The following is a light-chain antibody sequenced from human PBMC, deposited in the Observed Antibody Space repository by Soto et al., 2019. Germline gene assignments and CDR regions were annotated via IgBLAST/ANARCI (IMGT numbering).Light chain of an antibody. CDR1: QSLLQRSGYHY. CDR3: LHALQPSPA. J-gene: IGKJ1*01. V-gene: IGKV2-28*01. CDR2: LGS. Sequence: DIVLTQSPLSLPVTPGEPASISCRSSQSLLQRSGYHYLDWYLQKPGQSPQLLIYLGSNRATGVPDRFSGSGSGTDFTLIISRVETEDVGVYYCLHALQPSPAFGQGTKVEIK.